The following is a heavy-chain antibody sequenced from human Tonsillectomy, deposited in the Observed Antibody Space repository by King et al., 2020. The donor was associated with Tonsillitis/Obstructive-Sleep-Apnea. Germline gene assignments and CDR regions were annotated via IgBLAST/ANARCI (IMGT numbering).Heavy chain of an antibody. J-gene: IGHJ4*02. Sequence: GKLVQSGAEVKKPGESLKISCKGSGYSFTSYWIGWVRQMPGKGLEWMGIIYPGDSDTRYSPSFQGQVTISADKSISTAYLQWSSLKASDTAMYYCARQKGYSGYDFPFDYWGQGTLVTVSS. V-gene: IGHV5-51*01. CDR3: ARQKGYSGYDFPFDY. D-gene: IGHD5-12*01. CDR2: IYPGDSDT. CDR1: GYSFTSYW.